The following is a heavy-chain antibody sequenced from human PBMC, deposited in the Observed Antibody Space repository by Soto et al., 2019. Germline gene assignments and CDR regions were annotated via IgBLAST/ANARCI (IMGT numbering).Heavy chain of an antibody. CDR1: GYALTAYY. D-gene: IGHD3-10*02. V-gene: IGHV1-46*01. CDR2: INPGDGSA. J-gene: IGHJ4*02. Sequence: ASVKVSCKASGYALTAYYMHWVRLAPGQGREWMGIINPGDGSATYAQKFQGRVTMITDTSTSTVYMELSSLKSEDTAVYYCARSYVQSRPTDYWGQGTLVTVSS. CDR3: ARSYVQSRPTDY.